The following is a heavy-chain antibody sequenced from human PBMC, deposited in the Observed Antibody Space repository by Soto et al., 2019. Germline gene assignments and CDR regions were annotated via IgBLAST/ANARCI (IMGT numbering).Heavy chain of an antibody. CDR3: VRALRHTAMVYPWFDP. D-gene: IGHD5-18*01. V-gene: IGHV4-31*03. J-gene: IGHJ5*02. CDR2: IYESGYT. Sequence: SETLSLTCTVSGASVSTGAYYWGWVRQRPGKGLEWVGYIYESGYTYYNTSLKSRLTISLDRSSNQFSLGLTSVTAADTAVYYCVRALRHTAMVYPWFDPWGQGTLVTVSS. CDR1: GASVSTGAYY.